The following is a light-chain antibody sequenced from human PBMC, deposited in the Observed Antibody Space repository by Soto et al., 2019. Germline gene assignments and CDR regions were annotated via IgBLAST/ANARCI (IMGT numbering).Light chain of an antibody. Sequence: DIQMTQSPSSLSASVGDRVTITCRASHNIVNYLNWYQRKPGKAPKLLIYGASSLQSGGPSRFSGSGSGTDFTLTISTLETEDFATFYCQQRYSVPLTFGGGTKVEI. CDR3: QQRYSVPLT. CDR1: HNIVNY. V-gene: IGKV1-39*01. CDR2: GAS. J-gene: IGKJ4*01.